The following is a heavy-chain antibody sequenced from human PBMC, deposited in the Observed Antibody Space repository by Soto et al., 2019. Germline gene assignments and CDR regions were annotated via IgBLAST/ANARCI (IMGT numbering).Heavy chain of an antibody. Sequence: QVQLVQSGAEVKKPGASVKVSCKASGYTFTTHGISWVRQVPGQGLEWMGWVRGDNGHTNYAQSLQGRVTMTTDTSTNTAYMELRSLRSAATAVYYFASALGYCRSGTCYREWFDPWGQGTLVTVSS. V-gene: IGHV1-18*01. CDR3: ASALGYCRSGTCYREWFDP. D-gene: IGHD2-15*01. CDR1: GYTFTTHG. J-gene: IGHJ5*02. CDR2: VRGDNGHT.